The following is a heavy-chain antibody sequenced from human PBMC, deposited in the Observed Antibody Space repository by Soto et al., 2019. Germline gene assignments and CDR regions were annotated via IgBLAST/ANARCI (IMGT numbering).Heavy chain of an antibody. V-gene: IGHV3-64*01. D-gene: IGHD4-17*01. J-gene: IGHJ4*02. CDR3: ARADAVTIISTKHYFYDY. CDR1: GFSFSNYA. Sequence: GGSLRLSCAASGFSFSNYAMHWVRQSPGKGLEYVSAISNNGGDTYYANSVRGRFTISRDNSKNTLYLQMGSLRAEDMGVYYCARADAVTIISTKHYFYDYWGRGTRVTVSS. CDR2: ISNNGGDT.